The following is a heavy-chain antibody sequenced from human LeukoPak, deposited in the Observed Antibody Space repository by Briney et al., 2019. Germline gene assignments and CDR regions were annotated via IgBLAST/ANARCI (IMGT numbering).Heavy chain of an antibody. V-gene: IGHV1-24*01. J-gene: IGHJ4*02. CDR1: GYTLTELS. CDR3: ATEKDDSSGYYYFDY. Sequence: ASVKVSCKVSGYTLTELSMHWVRQAPGKGLDWMGGFDPEDGEIIYAQKFQDRVTMTEDTSTDTAYMELSSLRSDDTAVYYCATEKDDSSGYYYFDYWGQGTLVTVAS. CDR2: FDPEDGEI. D-gene: IGHD3-22*01.